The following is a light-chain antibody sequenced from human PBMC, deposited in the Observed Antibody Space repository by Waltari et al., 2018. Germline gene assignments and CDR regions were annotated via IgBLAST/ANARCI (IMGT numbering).Light chain of an antibody. Sequence: DIQMTQSPSSLSASVGDRVTVTCRASQGINKELSWYQQKPGKAPTLLSYAASNLQTGVSSRFSGSGSGTDFSLTISSLQPEDGATYYCQQDYTTPYTFGQGTKVEIK. CDR3: QQDYTTPYT. V-gene: IGKV1-27*01. J-gene: IGKJ2*01. CDR2: AAS. CDR1: QGINKE.